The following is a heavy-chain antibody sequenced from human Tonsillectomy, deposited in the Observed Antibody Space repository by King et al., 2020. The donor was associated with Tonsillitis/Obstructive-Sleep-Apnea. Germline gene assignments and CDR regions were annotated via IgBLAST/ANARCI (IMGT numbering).Heavy chain of an antibody. CDR1: GFTFSSYA. Sequence: VQLVESGGGLVQPGGSLRLSCAASGFTFSSYAMSWVRQAPGKGLEWVSAISGSGGSTYYADSVKGRFTISRDNSKNTLYLQMNSLGAEGTAVYYCAKRYGGNSGAFDIWGQGTMVTVSS. CDR2: ISGSGGST. D-gene: IGHD4-23*01. J-gene: IGHJ3*02. V-gene: IGHV3-23*04. CDR3: AKRYGGNSGAFDI.